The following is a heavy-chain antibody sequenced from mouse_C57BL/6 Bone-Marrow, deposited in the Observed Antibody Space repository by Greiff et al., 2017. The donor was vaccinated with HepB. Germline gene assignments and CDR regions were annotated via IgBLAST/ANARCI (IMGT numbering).Heavy chain of an antibody. CDR3: ARHPHYYGSSSDY. V-gene: IGHV5-6*01. CDR2: ISSGGSYT. Sequence: EVQLVESGGDLVKPGGSLKLSCAASGFTFSSYGMSWVRQTPDKRLEWVATISSGGSYTYYPDSVKGRFTISRDNAKNTLYLQMSSLKSEDTAMYYCARHPHYYGSSSDYWGQGTTLTVSS. CDR1: GFTFSSYG. D-gene: IGHD1-1*01. J-gene: IGHJ2*01.